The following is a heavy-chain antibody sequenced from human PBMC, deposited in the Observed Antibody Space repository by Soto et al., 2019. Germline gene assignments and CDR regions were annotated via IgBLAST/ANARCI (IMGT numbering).Heavy chain of an antibody. D-gene: IGHD7-27*01. CDR2: IYWYDDK. V-gene: IGHV2-5*01. CDR3: AHSLITNWGPRGAFDY. J-gene: IGHJ4*02. CDR1: GFSLSTSGVS. Sequence: QITLKESGPTLVKPTQILTLTCTFSGFSLSTSGVSVGWIRQPPGKAHEWLALIYWYDDKRYSPSLKSRLTIKKDLSNNQVVLTLTKMDPVDTATYYCAHSLITNWGPRGAFDYWGQGTLVTVSS.